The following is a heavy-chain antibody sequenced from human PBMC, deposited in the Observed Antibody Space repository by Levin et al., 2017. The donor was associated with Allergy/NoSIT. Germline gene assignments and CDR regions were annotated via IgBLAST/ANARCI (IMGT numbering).Heavy chain of an antibody. J-gene: IGHJ6*03. CDR1: GGSIRSSKW. CDR3: ARLGSGSYINPYDFMDV. Sequence: SQTLSLTCAVSGGSIRSSKWWNWVRQSPGKGLEWLGEIYHTGTTNYNPSLKSRVSISVDKSKNQFSLRLSSVTAADTAVYYCARLGSGSYINPYDFMDVWGKGTTVTVSS. D-gene: IGHD3-10*01. V-gene: IGHV4-4*02. CDR2: IYHTGTT.